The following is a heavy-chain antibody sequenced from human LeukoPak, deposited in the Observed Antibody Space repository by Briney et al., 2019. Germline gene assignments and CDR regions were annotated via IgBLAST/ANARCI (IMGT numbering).Heavy chain of an antibody. CDR3: ARGLPSTYCSGGSCYSSAPFLDY. CDR2: IYSGGST. J-gene: IGHJ4*02. V-gene: IGHV3-53*01. D-gene: IGHD2-15*01. CDR1: GFTVSSNY. Sequence: QAGGSLRLSCAASGFTVSSNYMSWVRQAPGKGLEWVSVIYSGGSTYYADSVKGRFTISRDNSKNTLYLQMNSLRAEDTAVYYCARGLPSTYCSGGSCYSSAPFLDYWGQGTLVTVSS.